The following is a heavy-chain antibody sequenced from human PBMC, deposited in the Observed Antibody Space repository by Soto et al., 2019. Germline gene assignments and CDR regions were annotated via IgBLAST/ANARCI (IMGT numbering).Heavy chain of an antibody. CDR3: AREVANAPFNYYYGMDV. CDR1: GFTFSSYG. D-gene: IGHD5-12*01. V-gene: IGHV3-33*01. J-gene: IGHJ6*02. CDR2: IWYDGSNK. Sequence: QVQLVESGGGVVQPGRSLRLSCAASGFTFSSYGMHWVRQAPGKGLEWVAVIWYDGSNKYYADSVKGRFTISRDNSKNTLYLQMNSQRAEDTAVYYCAREVANAPFNYYYGMDVWGQGTTVTVSS.